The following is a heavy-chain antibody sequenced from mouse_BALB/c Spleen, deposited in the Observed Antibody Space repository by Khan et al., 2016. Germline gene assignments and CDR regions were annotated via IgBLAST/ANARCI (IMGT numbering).Heavy chain of an antibody. CDR3: AITTVLADY. D-gene: IGHD1-1*01. Sequence: EVKLEESGPGLVKPSQSLSLTCSVTGYSITGGYYWNWIRQFPGNKLEWRGYISDDGSHNYNPSRKNRISIIRDTSKTPFVLNLNSVATDDTDKDYCAITTVLADYWVQGPTLTDSS. J-gene: IGHJ2*01. CDR1: GYSITGGYY. V-gene: IGHV3-6*02. CDR2: ISDDGSH.